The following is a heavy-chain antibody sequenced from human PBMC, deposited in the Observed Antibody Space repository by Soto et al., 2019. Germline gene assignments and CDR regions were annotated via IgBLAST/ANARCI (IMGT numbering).Heavy chain of an antibody. Sequence: SVKGSCKASGGTFSSYAISWVRQAPGQGLEWMGGIIPIFGTANYAQKFQGRVTITADESTSTAYMELSSLRSDDTAVYYCAREGVAPYYYYGMDVWGQGTPVTVSS. J-gene: IGHJ6*02. V-gene: IGHV1-69*13. CDR1: GGTFSSYA. D-gene: IGHD5-12*01. CDR3: AREGVAPYYYYGMDV. CDR2: IIPIFGTA.